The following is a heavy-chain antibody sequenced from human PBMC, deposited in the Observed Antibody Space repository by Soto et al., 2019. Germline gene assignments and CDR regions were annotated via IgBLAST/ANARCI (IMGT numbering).Heavy chain of an antibody. Sequence: PGGSLRLSCAASGFTFSDYYMSWIRQAPGKGLEWVSYISSSSTFTNYADSVKGRFTISRDNAKKSLYLQMNSLRAEDTAVYYCARPEVRGPDWFDPWAQGTLVTVSS. V-gene: IGHV3-11*06. J-gene: IGHJ5*02. CDR2: ISSSSTFT. CDR1: GFTFSDYY. D-gene: IGHD3-10*01. CDR3: ARPEVRGPDWFDP.